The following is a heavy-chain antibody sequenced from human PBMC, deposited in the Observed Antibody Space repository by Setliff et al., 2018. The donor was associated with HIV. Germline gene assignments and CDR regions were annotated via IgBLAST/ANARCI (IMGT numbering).Heavy chain of an antibody. CDR2: INPEGGGT. J-gene: IGHJ6*03. Sequence: GASVMVSCKASGYIFRNHYIHWVRQAPGKGLEWMAMINPEGGGTTNAHKFQGRITLASDTSTNTVYMELSSLTHEDPAIYFCARAVSTLIRGVTLNHFYSLDVWGTGTTVTVSS. CDR1: GYIFRNHY. CDR3: ARAVSTLIRGVTLNHFYSLDV. V-gene: IGHV1-46*01. D-gene: IGHD3-10*01.